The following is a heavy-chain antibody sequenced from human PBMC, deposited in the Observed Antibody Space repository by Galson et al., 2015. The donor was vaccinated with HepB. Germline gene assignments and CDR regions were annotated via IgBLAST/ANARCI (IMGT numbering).Heavy chain of an antibody. Sequence: SVKVSCKASGYTFTGYYMHWVRQAPGQGLEWMGWINPNNGGTKYAEKFRGSVTMTRDTSISTAYMELSRLRSDDTAVYYCARGHCSSTRCYREGLGYYYMDVWGEGTTVTVSS. CDR2: INPNNGGT. D-gene: IGHD2-2*02. CDR3: ARGHCSSTRCYREGLGYYYMDV. V-gene: IGHV1-2*04. CDR1: GYTFTGYY. J-gene: IGHJ6*03.